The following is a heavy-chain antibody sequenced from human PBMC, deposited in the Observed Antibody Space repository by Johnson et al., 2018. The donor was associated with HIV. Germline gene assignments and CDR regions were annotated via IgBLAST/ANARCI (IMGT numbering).Heavy chain of an antibody. D-gene: IGHD1-1*01. Sequence: VQLVESGGGVVRPGESLRLSCTASGFSFSNYWMHWVRQAPGKGLVWVSAISGSGGSTYYADSVKGRFTISRDNSKNTLYLQMNSLRAEDTAVYYCAKVAYSDAFDIWGQGTMVTVSS. CDR2: ISGSGGST. CDR3: AKVAYSDAFDI. J-gene: IGHJ3*02. V-gene: IGHV3-23*04. CDR1: GFSFSNYW.